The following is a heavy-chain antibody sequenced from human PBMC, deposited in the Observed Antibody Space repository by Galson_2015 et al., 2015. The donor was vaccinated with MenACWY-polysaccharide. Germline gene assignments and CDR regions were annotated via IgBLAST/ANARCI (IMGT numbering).Heavy chain of an antibody. V-gene: IGHV3-21*06. Sequence: SLRLSCAASGFRINTYYMNWVRQTPGKGLEWVSSISNSGNDMQYTVSVRGRFTISRDIAKNSLFLQMNSLGVGDTAIYYCAKDFHNYGMDVWGHGTTVTVSS. CDR2: ISNSGNDM. CDR3: AKDFHNYGMDV. CDR1: GFRINTYY. J-gene: IGHJ6*02. D-gene: IGHD5-24*01.